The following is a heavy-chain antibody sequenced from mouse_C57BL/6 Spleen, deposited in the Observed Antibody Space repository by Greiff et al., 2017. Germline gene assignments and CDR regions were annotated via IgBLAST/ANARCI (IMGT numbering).Heavy chain of an antibody. CDR3: TRAYDGYFYAMDY. CDR1: GFTFSSYA. D-gene: IGHD2-3*01. Sequence: EVKVVESGEGLVKPGGSLKLSCAASGFTFSSYAMSWVRQTPEKRLEWVAYISSGGDYIYYADTVKGRFTISRDNARNTLYLQMSSLKSEDTAMYYCTRAYDGYFYAMDYWGQGTSVTVSS. J-gene: IGHJ4*01. V-gene: IGHV5-9-1*02. CDR2: ISSGGDYI.